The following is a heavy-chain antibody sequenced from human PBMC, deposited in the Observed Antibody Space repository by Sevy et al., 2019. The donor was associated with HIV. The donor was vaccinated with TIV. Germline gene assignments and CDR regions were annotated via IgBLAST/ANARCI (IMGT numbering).Heavy chain of an antibody. CDR1: GGSINSDR. J-gene: IGHJ3*02. CDR3: ARRNDFAI. Sequence: SETLSLTCTVSGGSINSDRWNWIRQPPGKGLEWIGSVYYIGGTNYNPSLKNRVTISVDRTKNQFSLKLTSVTAADTAVYYCARRNDFAIWGQGTMVTVSS. V-gene: IGHV4-59*08. CDR2: VYYIGGT.